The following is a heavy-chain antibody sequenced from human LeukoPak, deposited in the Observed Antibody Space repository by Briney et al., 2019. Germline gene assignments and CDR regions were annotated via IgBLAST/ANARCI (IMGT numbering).Heavy chain of an antibody. Sequence: GESLKITCKGSGCSFTSYWIGWVRQMPGKGLEWMGIIYPGDSDTRYSPSFQGQVTISADKSISTAYLQWSSLKASDTAMYYCARYGGGGSGGNSGFDYWGQGTLVTVSS. CDR2: IYPGDSDT. CDR1: GCSFTSYW. D-gene: IGHD4-23*01. V-gene: IGHV5-51*01. J-gene: IGHJ4*02. CDR3: ARYGGGGSGGNSGFDY.